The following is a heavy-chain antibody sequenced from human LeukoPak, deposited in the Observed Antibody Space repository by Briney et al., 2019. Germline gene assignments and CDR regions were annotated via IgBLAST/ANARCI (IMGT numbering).Heavy chain of an antibody. J-gene: IGHJ5*01. CDR1: GFTFRNYG. CDR2: IPFDGRNA. Sequence: GRSLRLSCEASGFTFRNYGMHWVRQAPGKGLEWVAVIPFDGRNAYYADSVRGRFTISRDNSMNTLFLHVNDLRAEDTAVYYCAKDLTTYGSGSYYDSWGQGSLVSVSS. CDR3: AKDLTTYGSGSYYDS. D-gene: IGHD3-10*01. V-gene: IGHV3-30*18.